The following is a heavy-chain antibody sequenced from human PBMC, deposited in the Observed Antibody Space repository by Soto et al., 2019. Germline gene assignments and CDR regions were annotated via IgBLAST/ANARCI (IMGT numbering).Heavy chain of an antibody. CDR1: GFTFSSYA. CDR3: AKSLSALFSLGDFKY. J-gene: IGHJ4*02. V-gene: IGHV3-23*01. D-gene: IGHD2-21*01. CDR2: ISGSGTST. Sequence: PGGSLRLSCAASGFTFSSYALNWVRQAPGKGPEWVAEISGSGTSTYYAPSVKGRFIISSDSSKNTLYLRMYSLRAEDTAMYYCAKSLSALFSLGDFKYWGQGALVTVSS.